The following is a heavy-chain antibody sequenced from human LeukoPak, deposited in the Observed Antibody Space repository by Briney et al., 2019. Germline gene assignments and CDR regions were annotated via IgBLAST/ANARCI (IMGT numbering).Heavy chain of an antibody. V-gene: IGHV3-30*18. Sequence: GGSLRLSCAASGFTFSSYGMRWVRQAPGKGLEWVAVISYDGSNKYYADSVKGRFTISRDNSKNTLYLQMNSLRAEDTAVYYCAKEVVPAAIDPGNWFDPWGQGTLVTVSS. J-gene: IGHJ5*02. CDR3: AKEVVPAAIDPGNWFDP. D-gene: IGHD2-2*02. CDR2: ISYDGSNK. CDR1: GFTFSSYG.